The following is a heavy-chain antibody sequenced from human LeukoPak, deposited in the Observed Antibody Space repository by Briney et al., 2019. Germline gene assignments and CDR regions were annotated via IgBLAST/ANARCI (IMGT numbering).Heavy chain of an antibody. CDR2: IKQDGSEK. J-gene: IGHJ3*01. CDR1: GFTFSSYW. CDR3: ARDYAKTGYCSGTSCPDAFDL. V-gene: IGHV3-7*01. D-gene: IGHD2-2*03. Sequence: GGSLRLSCAASGFTFSSYWMSWVRQAPGKGLEWVANIKQDGSEKYYVDSVKGRFTISRDNAKNSLHLQMNSLRAEDTAVYYCARDYAKTGYCSGTSCPDAFDLWGQGTMVTVSS.